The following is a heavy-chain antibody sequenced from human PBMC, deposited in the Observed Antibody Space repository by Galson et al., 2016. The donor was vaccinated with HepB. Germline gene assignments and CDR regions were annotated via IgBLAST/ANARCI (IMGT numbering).Heavy chain of an antibody. J-gene: IGHJ4*02. CDR1: GFTFGDYA. CDR2: IRSKPYGATT. CDR3: NRDPDMLGKWLQSVEASDF. D-gene: IGHD5-24*01. V-gene: IGHV3-49*04. Sequence: SLRLSCAASGFTFGDYAMGWVRQAPGKGLGWVGFIRSKPYGATTEYAASVKGRFTILRDDSKSIAYLQMHSLRTEDTALYYCNRDPDMLGKWLQSVEASDFWGQGTLVTVSS.